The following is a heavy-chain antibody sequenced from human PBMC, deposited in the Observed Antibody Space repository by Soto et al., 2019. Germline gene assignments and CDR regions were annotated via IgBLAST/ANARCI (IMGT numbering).Heavy chain of an antibody. D-gene: IGHD4-17*01. CDR3: AKVKWTYGSLSDI. Sequence: GGSLRLSCAASGFTFSSFAMSWVRQAPGKGLEWVSGISNSGGSVNYADSVKGRFTISRDNSKNTLSLEMNSLRAEDTALYYCAKVKWTYGSLSDIWGQGTMVPVSS. CDR1: GFTFSSFA. V-gene: IGHV3-23*01. J-gene: IGHJ3*02. CDR2: ISNSGGSV.